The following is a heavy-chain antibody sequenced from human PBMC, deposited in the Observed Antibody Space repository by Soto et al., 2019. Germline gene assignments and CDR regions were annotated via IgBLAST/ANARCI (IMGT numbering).Heavy chain of an antibody. J-gene: IGHJ6*02. V-gene: IGHV4-34*01. Sequence: SETLSLTCAVCGGSCSGYYWSWIGQPPGKGLEWIGEINHSGSTNYNPSLKSRVTISVDTSKNQFSLKLSSVTAADTAVYYCATGQGVTYYYYYGMDVWGQGTTVTVSS. CDR1: GGSCSGYY. CDR2: INHSGST. CDR3: ATGQGVTYYYYYGMDV. D-gene: IGHD2-21*02.